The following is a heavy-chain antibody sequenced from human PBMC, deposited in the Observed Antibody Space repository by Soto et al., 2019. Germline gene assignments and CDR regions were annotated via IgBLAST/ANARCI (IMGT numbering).Heavy chain of an antibody. J-gene: IGHJ3*01. CDR3: AHAYGGTSWPNDPFDV. V-gene: IGHV2-5*02. CDR1: GFSLSADGVG. CDR2: IYWDDDQ. Sequence: QITLKESGPTLVKPTQTLTLTCTFSGFSLSADGVGVGWIRQPPGKALEWLALIYWDDDQRYSPSLKTRLTNTKDTSKNQVVLTMTNMDPVDTATYYCAHAYGGTSWPNDPFDVWGQGTVVTVSS. D-gene: IGHD2-2*01.